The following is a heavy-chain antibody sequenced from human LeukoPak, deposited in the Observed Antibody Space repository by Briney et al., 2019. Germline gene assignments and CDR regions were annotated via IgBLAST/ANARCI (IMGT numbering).Heavy chain of an antibody. CDR3: ARTMEYYYDSSGYFDYYFDY. J-gene: IGHJ4*02. D-gene: IGHD3-22*01. V-gene: IGHV4-59*01. CDR2: IYYSGST. CDR1: GGSISSYY. Sequence: SETLSLTCTVSGGSISSYYLSWIRQPPGKGLEWIGYIYYSGSTNYNPSLKSRVTISVDTSKNQFSLKLSSVTAADTAVYYCARTMEYYYDSSGYFDYYFDYWGQGTLVTVSS.